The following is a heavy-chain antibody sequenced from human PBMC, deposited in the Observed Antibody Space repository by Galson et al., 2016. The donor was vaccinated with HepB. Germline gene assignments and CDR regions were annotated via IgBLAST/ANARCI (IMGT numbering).Heavy chain of an antibody. J-gene: IGHJ6*02. V-gene: IGHV3-23*01. CDR3: ASFGKYTSGAYYQNPFEI. CDR2: ITVSGLAT. Sequence: SLRLSCAASGFTFTNFAMSWVRQAPGKTLEWVSIITVSGLATSYADSVKGRFTISRDNSKNTLYLQMSSLRAEDTAVYYCASFGKYTSGAYYQNPFEIWGQGTTVTVTS. CDR1: GFTFTNFA. D-gene: IGHD2-8*01.